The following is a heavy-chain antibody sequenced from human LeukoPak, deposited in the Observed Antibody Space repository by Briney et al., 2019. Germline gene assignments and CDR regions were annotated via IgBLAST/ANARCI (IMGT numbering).Heavy chain of an antibody. CDR2: IYYSGST. Sequence: NPSETLSLTCTVSGGSIGSYYWSWIRQPPGKGLEWIGYIYYSGSTNYNPSLKSRVTISVDTSKNQFSLKLSSVTAADTAVYYCATYSGSYYDDAFDIWGQGTMVTVSS. D-gene: IGHD1-26*01. CDR1: GGSIGSYY. V-gene: IGHV4-59*01. CDR3: ATYSGSYYDDAFDI. J-gene: IGHJ3*02.